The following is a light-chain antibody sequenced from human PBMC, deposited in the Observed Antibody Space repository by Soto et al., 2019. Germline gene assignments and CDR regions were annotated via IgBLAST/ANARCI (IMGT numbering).Light chain of an antibody. Sequence: EIVLTQSPATLSLSPGERATLSCRASQSVSSYLAWYQQKPGQAPRLLIYDASNRATGIPARFSGSGSGTDCHLPISSLEPEDFAVYYCQQRRNWPPIPFGQGTRLEIK. CDR2: DAS. V-gene: IGKV3-11*01. J-gene: IGKJ5*01. CDR1: QSVSSY. CDR3: QQRRNWPPIP.